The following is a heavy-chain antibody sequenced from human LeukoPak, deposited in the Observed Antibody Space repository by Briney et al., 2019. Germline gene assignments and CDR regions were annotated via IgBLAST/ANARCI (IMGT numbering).Heavy chain of an antibody. CDR2: ISGRGDRT. V-gene: IGHV3-23*01. CDR1: GFTFSSYG. CDR3: AKEGSNWDVDY. J-gene: IGHJ4*02. D-gene: IGHD1-1*01. Sequence: GRSLRLSCAASGFTFSSYGMHWVRQAPGKGLEWVSTISGRGDRTYYGDSVKGRFTISRDKSKNTLYLQMNSLRAEDTAVYYCAKEGSNWDVDYWGQGTLVTVSS.